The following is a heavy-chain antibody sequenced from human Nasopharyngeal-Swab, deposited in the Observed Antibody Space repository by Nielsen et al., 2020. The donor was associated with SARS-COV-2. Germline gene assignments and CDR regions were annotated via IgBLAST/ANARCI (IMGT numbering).Heavy chain of an antibody. V-gene: IGHV3-33*08. Sequence: GESLKISCATSGFTFDDFAMHWVRQAPGKGLEWVAVIWYDGSNKYYADSVKGRFTISRDNSKNTLYLQMNSLRAEDTAVYYCARGGLDSSSWYGYYFDYWGQGTLVTVSS. CDR3: ARGGLDSSSWYGYYFDY. J-gene: IGHJ4*02. CDR1: GFTFDDFA. D-gene: IGHD6-13*01. CDR2: IWYDGSNK.